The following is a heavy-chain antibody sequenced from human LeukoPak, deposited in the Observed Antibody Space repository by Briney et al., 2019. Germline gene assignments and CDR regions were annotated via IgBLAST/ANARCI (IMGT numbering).Heavy chain of an antibody. CDR2: ISNSGST. J-gene: IGHJ5*02. CDR3: AKDGSGSYFNWFDP. CDR1: GGSISTSY. Sequence: SETLSPTCTVSGGSISTSYWSWIRQPPGKGLEWIGYISNSGSTNYNASLKSRVIMSVDTSKNQFSLKLSSVTAADTAVYYCAKDGSGSYFNWFDPWGQGILVTVSS. D-gene: IGHD1-26*01. V-gene: IGHV4-59*01.